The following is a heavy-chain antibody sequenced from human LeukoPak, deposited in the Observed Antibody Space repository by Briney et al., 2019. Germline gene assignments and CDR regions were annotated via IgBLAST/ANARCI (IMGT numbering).Heavy chain of an antibody. CDR3: AKDLEVVVGDDAFDI. CDR1: GFTFSSYA. J-gene: IGHJ3*02. CDR2: IKQDGSVK. V-gene: IGHV3-7*03. D-gene: IGHD2-15*01. Sequence: GGSLRLSCAASGFTFSSYAMSWVRQTPGKGLEWVANIKQDGSVKNSVDSMKGRFTISRDNTKNSLYLEMNSLKAEDTAVYYCAKDLEVVVGDDAFDIWGQGTMVTVSS.